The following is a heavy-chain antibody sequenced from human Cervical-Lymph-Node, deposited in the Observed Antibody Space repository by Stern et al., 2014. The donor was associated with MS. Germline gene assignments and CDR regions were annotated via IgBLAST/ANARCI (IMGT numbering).Heavy chain of an antibody. Sequence: EVQLLESGPEVNRPGESLKISCQAPGYTFTSYWIGGVLLMPGKGREWIAIFFPGGSDIIYSPSFQGQVTISADKSSSTAYLQWNNRKASDTAIYYCARQRYFDYWGQGTLVTVSS. J-gene: IGHJ4*02. CDR3: ARQRYFDY. CDR2: FFPGGSDI. V-gene: IGHV5-51*01. CDR1: GYTFTSYW.